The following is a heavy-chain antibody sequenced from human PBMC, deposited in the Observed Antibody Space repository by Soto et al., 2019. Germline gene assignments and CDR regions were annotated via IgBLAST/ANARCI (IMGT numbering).Heavy chain of an antibody. CDR1: GYIFTSYY. CDR2: IIPIFGTA. J-gene: IGHJ6*02. CDR3: ASPMGDYVWGSYRSYYYYYGMDV. Sequence: GASVKVSCKASGYIFTSYYIHWVRQAPGQGLEWMGGIIPIFGTANYAQKFQGRVTITADESTSTAYMELSSLRSEDTAVYYCASPMGDYVWGSYRSYYYYYGMDVWGQGTTVTVSS. D-gene: IGHD3-16*02. V-gene: IGHV1-69*13.